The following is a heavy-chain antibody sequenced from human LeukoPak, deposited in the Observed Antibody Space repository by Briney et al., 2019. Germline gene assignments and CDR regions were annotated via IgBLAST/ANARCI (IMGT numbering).Heavy chain of an antibody. D-gene: IGHD3-3*01. CDR3: ARHADYDFWSGYYA. CDR2: IYPGDSDT. CDR1: GYSFTSYW. J-gene: IGHJ6*04. Sequence: GESLKISCKGSGYSFTSYWIAWVRQMPGRGLEWMGIIYPGDSDTRYSPSFQGQVTISVDKSISTAYLQWSSLKASDTAMYYCARHADYDFWSGYYAWGKGTTVTVSS. V-gene: IGHV5-51*01.